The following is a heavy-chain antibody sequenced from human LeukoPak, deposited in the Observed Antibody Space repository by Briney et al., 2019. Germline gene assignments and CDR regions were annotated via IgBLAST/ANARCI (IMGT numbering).Heavy chain of an antibody. CDR2: IKSKTDGGTI. Sequence: PGGSLRLSCAASGFTFSNAWMSWVRQAPGKGLEWVARIKSKTDGGTIDYAAPVKGRFTISRDVSENTLYLQMNSLKTEDTAVYYCTNIYSYGLHGIDVWGQGTTVTVSS. CDR1: GFTFSNAW. V-gene: IGHV3-15*01. D-gene: IGHD5-18*01. CDR3: TNIYSYGLHGIDV. J-gene: IGHJ6*02.